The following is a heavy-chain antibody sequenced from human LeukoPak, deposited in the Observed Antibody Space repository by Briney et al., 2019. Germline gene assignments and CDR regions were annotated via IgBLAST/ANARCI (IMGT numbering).Heavy chain of an antibody. D-gene: IGHD6-19*01. V-gene: IGHV3-7*03. CDR1: GFNFRDHW. CDR2: IKNDGSET. CDR3: VKNDGWFHLAQ. Sequence: GGSLRLSCAGSGFNFRDHWMDWVRQAPGKGLEWVGHIKNDGSETYYLDSLKGRFSISRDNTNNALYLQMNSLRVEDTAVYYCVKNDGWFHLAQWGQGTLVTVSS. J-gene: IGHJ4*02.